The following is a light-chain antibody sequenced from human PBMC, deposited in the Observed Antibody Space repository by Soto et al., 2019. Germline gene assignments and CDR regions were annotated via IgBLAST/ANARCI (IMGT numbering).Light chain of an antibody. Sequence: DIQMTQSPSTLSASVGDRVTITCRASQNIGRYSAWYQQKPGQAPKLLIYKASTLESGVPSRFSGSGSGTEFTLAISSLQPDDFATYFCQQYNSYLYAFGQGTKLEIK. CDR1: QNIGRY. CDR2: KAS. CDR3: QQYNSYLYA. V-gene: IGKV1-5*03. J-gene: IGKJ2*01.